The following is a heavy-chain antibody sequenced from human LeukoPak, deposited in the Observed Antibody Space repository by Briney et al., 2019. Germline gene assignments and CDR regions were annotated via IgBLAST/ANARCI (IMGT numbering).Heavy chain of an antibody. Sequence: GGSLRLSCAASGFTFSTYGMHWVRQAPGKGLEWVAFIRDDGSNKYYADSVKGRFTFSRDNSKNTLYLQMNSLRPEDTAVYYCARNILTGYCPEYWGQGTLVTVSS. CDR2: IRDDGSNK. CDR1: GFTFSTYG. CDR3: ARNILTGYCPEY. V-gene: IGHV3-30*02. D-gene: IGHD3-9*01. J-gene: IGHJ4*02.